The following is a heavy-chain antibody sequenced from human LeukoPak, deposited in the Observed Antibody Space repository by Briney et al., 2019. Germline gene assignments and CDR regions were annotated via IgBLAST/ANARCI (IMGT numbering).Heavy chain of an antibody. Sequence: GRSLRLSCAASGFTFDDYGMSWVRQAPGKGLEWVSGINWNGGSTGYADSVKGRFTISRDNAKNSLYLQMNSLRAEDTALYYCARGTLKAAATDFDYWGQGTLVTVSS. J-gene: IGHJ4*02. CDR2: INWNGGST. CDR1: GFTFDDYG. CDR3: ARGTLKAAATDFDY. D-gene: IGHD6-13*01. V-gene: IGHV3-20*04.